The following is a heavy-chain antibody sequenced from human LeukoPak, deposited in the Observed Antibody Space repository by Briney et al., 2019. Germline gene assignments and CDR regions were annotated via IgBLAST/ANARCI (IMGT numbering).Heavy chain of an antibody. CDR3: ARDSDY. J-gene: IGHJ4*02. CDR2: ISGSGIVT. V-gene: IGHV3-23*01. CDR1: GFTFAKFA. Sequence: PGGSLRLSCAISGFTFAKFAMSWVRQAPGKGLEWVSTISGSGIVTYYADSVKGRFTISRDNAKNSLYLQMNSLRAEDTAVYYCARDSDYWGQGTLVTVSS.